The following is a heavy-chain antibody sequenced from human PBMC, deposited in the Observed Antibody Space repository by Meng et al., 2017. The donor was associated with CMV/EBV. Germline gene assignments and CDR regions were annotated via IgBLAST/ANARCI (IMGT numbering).Heavy chain of an antibody. CDR2: MSPNSGNT. V-gene: IGHV1-8*03. Sequence: ASVKVSCKASGYTFTSYAMNWVRQAPGQGLEWMGRMSPNSGNTAYAQKFQGRVTITRKTSISTAYMELSSLRSEDTAVYYCARDLTLPQFFYGMDVWGQGTTVTVSS. CDR1: GYTFTSYA. J-gene: IGHJ6*02. CDR3: ARDLTLPQFFYGMDV. D-gene: IGHD1-26*01.